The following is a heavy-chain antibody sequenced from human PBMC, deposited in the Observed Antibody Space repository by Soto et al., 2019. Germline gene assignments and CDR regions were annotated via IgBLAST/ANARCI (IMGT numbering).Heavy chain of an antibody. J-gene: IGHJ3*02. CDR1: GYIFINYA. CDR2: INAGKGDT. Sequence: ASVKVSCKASGYIFINYAIHWVRQAPGQRLEWMGWINAGKGDTIYSQKFQDRITINRDTSASTAYMELGRLRPEDMAVYYCARWLTMGYDSKEWDHADAFDIWGQGTMVTVSS. D-gene: IGHD3-22*01. CDR3: ARWLTMGYDSKEWDHADAFDI. V-gene: IGHV1-3*01.